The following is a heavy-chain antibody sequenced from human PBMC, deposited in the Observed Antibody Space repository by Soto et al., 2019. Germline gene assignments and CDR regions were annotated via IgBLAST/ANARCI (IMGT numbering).Heavy chain of an antibody. CDR3: ARFTPPYDLARYYYYYGMDV. J-gene: IGHJ6*02. Sequence: SETLSLTCAVYGGSFSGYYWSWIRQPPGKGLEWIGEINHSGSTNYNPSLKSRVTISVDTSKNQFSLKLSSVTAADTAVYYCARFTPPYDLARYYYYYGMDVWGQGTTVTVSS. CDR1: GGSFSGYY. CDR2: INHSGST. V-gene: IGHV4-34*01. D-gene: IGHD3-3*01.